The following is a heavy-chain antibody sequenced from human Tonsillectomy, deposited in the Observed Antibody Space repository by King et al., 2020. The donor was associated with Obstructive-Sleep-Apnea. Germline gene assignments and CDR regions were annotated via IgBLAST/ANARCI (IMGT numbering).Heavy chain of an antibody. D-gene: IGHD3-10*01. Sequence: VQLVESGGGLVQPGGSLRLSCAASGFTFSTYAMSWVRQAPGKGLEWVSAISGSGGSTYYADSVKGRFTISRDNSKNTLYLQMNSLRAEDTAVYYCAKALRGRMVRGVPSMIDCWGQGTLVTVSS. CDR3: AKALRGRMVRGVPSMIDC. CDR2: ISGSGGST. CDR1: GFTFSTYA. V-gene: IGHV3-23*04. J-gene: IGHJ4*02.